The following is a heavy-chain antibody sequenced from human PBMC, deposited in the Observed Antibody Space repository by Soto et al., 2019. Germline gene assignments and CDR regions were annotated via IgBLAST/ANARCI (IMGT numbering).Heavy chain of an antibody. CDR2: ISYDGTNK. V-gene: IGHV3-30*18. CDR1: GFTFSNYG. CDR3: AKDGGGMVRGVYHYYGMDV. Sequence: QVQLVESGGGVVQPGRSLRLSCAASGFTFSNYGIHWVRQAPGKGVDWVAVISYDGTNKYYADSVKGRFTISRDNSKNTLYLQMNSLKGEDKAVYYCAKDGGGMVRGVYHYYGMDVWGQGTTVTVSS. J-gene: IGHJ6*02. D-gene: IGHD3-10*01.